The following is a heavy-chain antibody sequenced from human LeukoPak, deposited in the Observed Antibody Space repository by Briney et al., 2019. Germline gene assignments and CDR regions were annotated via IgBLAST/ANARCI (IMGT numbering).Heavy chain of an antibody. V-gene: IGHV3-30-3*01. CDR3: AGNTYYYDRSGLN. J-gene: IGHJ4*02. CDR2: ISYDGSNK. D-gene: IGHD3-22*01. CDR1: GFTFSSYA. Sequence: PGGSLRLPCAASGFTFSSYAMHWVRQAPGKGLEWVAVISYDGSNKYYADSVKGRFTISRDNSKNTLYLQMNSLRAEDTAVYYCAGNTYYYDRSGLNWGQGTLVTVSS.